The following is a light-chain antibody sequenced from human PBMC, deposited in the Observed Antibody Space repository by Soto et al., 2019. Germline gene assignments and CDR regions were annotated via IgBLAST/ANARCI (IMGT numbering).Light chain of an antibody. CDR1: QTVRNNY. CDR2: DAS. CDR3: QQFSSYPLT. J-gene: IGKJ4*01. V-gene: IGKV3-20*01. Sequence: EFWLKQSPGPLSLSPGERATLSRRASQTVRNNYLAWYQQKPGQAPRLLIYDASSRATGIPDRFSGGGSGTDFTLTISRLEPEDFAVYYCQQFSSYPLTFGGGTKVDIK.